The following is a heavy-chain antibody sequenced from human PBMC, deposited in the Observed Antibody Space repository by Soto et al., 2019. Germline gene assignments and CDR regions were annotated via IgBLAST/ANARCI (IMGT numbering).Heavy chain of an antibody. Sequence: ASVKVSCKASGYTFTGYYMHWVRQAPGQGLEWMGWINPNSGGTNYAQKFQGWVTMTRDTSISTAYMELSRLRSDDTAVYYCARVNQAYGSTTFDPWGQGTLVTV. D-gene: IGHD3-10*01. CDR3: ARVNQAYGSTTFDP. CDR2: INPNSGGT. CDR1: GYTFTGYY. V-gene: IGHV1-2*04. J-gene: IGHJ5*02.